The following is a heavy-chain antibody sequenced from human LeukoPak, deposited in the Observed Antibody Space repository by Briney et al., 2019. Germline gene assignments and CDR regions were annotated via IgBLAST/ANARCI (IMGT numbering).Heavy chain of an antibody. CDR1: GFTFSSYG. V-gene: IGHV3-33*01. D-gene: IGHD4-17*01. CDR3: ARDGGYGDYGGIDY. CDR2: IWYDGSNK. J-gene: IGHJ4*02. Sequence: PGRSLRLSCAASGFTFSSYGMHWVRQAPGKGLEWVAVIWYDGSNKYYADSVKGRFTISRDNSKNTLYLQVNSLRAEDTAVYYCARDGGYGDYGGIDYWGQGTLVTVSS.